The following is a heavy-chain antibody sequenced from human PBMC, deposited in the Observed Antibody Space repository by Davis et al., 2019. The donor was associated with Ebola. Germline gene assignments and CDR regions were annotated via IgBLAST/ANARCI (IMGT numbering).Heavy chain of an antibody. J-gene: IGHJ6*02. CDR2: IYYSGST. CDR3: ARRSMAGMDV. Sequence: PGGSLRLSCTVSGGSISSSSYYWGWIRQPPGKGLEWIGSIYYSGSTYYNPSLKSRVTISLDTSKNQFSLKLSSVTAADTAVYYCARRSMAGMDVWGQGTTVTVSS. D-gene: IGHD5-24*01. V-gene: IGHV4-39*01. CDR1: GGSISSSSYY.